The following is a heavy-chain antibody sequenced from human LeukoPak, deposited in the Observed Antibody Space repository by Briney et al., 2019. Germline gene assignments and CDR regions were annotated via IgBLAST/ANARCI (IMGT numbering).Heavy chain of an antibody. D-gene: IGHD7-27*01. CDR2: ISDGGKTK. J-gene: IGHJ4*02. Sequence: GGSLRLSCAASGFTFRSSEMNWVRQAPGKGLEWVSYISDGGKTKYYADSEKGRFTISRDNAKNSLYLQMNSLRAEDMALYYCAKGITGDTFYYFDYWGQGTLVTVSS. V-gene: IGHV3-48*03. CDR1: GFTFRSSE. CDR3: AKGITGDTFYYFDY.